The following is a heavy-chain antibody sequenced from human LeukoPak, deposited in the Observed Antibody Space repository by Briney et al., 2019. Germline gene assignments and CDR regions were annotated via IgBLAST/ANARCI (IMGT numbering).Heavy chain of an antibody. J-gene: IGHJ6*03. CDR1: GGSISSGDYY. D-gene: IGHD2-21*01. V-gene: IGHV4-30-4*08. Sequence: SETLSLTCTVSGGSISSGDYYWSWIRQPPGKGLEWIGYIYYSGSTYYNPSLKSRVTISVDTSKNQFSLKLSSVTAADTAVYYCARGVGCGGDCYSYYYYYMDVWGKGTTVTVSS. CDR3: ARGVGCGGDCYSYYYYYMDV. CDR2: IYYSGST.